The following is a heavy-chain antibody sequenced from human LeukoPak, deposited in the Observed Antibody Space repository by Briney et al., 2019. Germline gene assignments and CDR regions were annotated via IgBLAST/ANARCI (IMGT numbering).Heavy chain of an antibody. V-gene: IGHV6-1*01. CDR1: GDSVSSNSAA. Sequence: SQTLSLTCAISGDSVSSNSAAWNWIRQSPSRGLEWLGRTYYRSKWYNDYAVSVKSRITINPDTSKNQFSLQLNTVTPEDTAAYYCARSLTRVASYRFDYWGQGTLVTVSS. D-gene: IGHD4-17*01. CDR2: TYYRSKWYN. J-gene: IGHJ4*02. CDR3: ARSLTRVASYRFDY.